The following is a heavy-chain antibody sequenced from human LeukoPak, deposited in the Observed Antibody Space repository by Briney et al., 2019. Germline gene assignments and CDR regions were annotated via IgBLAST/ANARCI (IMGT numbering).Heavy chain of an antibody. CDR3: ARDRRVATSFKPNWFDP. V-gene: IGHV1-46*01. Sequence: ASVKVSCKASGYTFTSYYMHWVRQAPGQGLEWMGIINPSGGSTSYAQKFQGRVTMTRDTSTSTVYMELSSLRSEDTAVYYCARDRRVATSFKPNWFDPWGQGTLATVSS. CDR1: GYTFTSYY. D-gene: IGHD5-12*01. J-gene: IGHJ5*02. CDR2: INPSGGST.